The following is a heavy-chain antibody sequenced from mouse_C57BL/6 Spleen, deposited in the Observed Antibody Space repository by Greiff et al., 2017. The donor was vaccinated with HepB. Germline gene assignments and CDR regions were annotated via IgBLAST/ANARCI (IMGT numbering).Heavy chain of an antibody. CDR2: ISSGSSTI. V-gene: IGHV5-17*01. CDR3: ASFYYYGSRGFAY. D-gene: IGHD1-1*01. Sequence: EVHLVESGGGLVKPGGSLKLSCAASGFTFSDYGMLWVRQAPEKGLEWVAYISSGSSTIYYADTVKGRFTISRDNAKNTLFLQMTSLRSEDTAMYYCASFYYYGSRGFAYWGQGTLVTVSA. CDR1: GFTFSDYG. J-gene: IGHJ3*01.